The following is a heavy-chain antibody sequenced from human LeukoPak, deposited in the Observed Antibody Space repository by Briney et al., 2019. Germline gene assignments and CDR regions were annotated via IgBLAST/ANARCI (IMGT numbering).Heavy chain of an antibody. CDR3: ARGWGYCSSTSCYKDDY. CDR2: INHSGST. Sequence: PETLSLTCTVSGGSISSSSYYWGWIRQPPGKGLEWIGEINHSGSTNYNPSLKSRVTISVDTSKNQFSLKLSSVTAADTAVYYCARGWGYCSSTSCYKDDYWGQGTLVTVSS. CDR1: GGSISSSSYY. D-gene: IGHD2-2*02. J-gene: IGHJ4*02. V-gene: IGHV4-39*07.